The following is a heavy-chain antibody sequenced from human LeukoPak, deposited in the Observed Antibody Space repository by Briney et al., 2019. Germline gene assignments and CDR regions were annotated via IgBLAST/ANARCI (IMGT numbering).Heavy chain of an antibody. J-gene: IGHJ6*02. CDR2: MSSDGNKK. D-gene: IGHD3-10*01. CDR1: GFTFNSYT. Sequence: GGSLRLSCAAPGFTFNSYTMHWVRQAPGKGLEWVAVMSSDGNKKFYAEYVKGRFTISRDNSENTLFLEMNSLRGEDTAVYYCARGDYDLSGSYHYGMDVWGQGTTVTVSS. CDR3: ARGDYDLSGSYHYGMDV. V-gene: IGHV3-30-3*01.